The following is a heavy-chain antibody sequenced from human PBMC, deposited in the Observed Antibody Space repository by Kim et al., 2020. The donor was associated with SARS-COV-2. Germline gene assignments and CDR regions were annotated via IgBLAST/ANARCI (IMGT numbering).Heavy chain of an antibody. CDR3: ARDLLHSGYDY. CDR2: NI. D-gene: IGHD5-12*01. J-gene: IGHJ4*02. V-gene: IGHV1-3*01. Sequence: NIKYSQKFKGRATLTWDTSASTAYMGLRALTSEDTAVYYCARDLLHSGYDYWGQGTLVTVSS.